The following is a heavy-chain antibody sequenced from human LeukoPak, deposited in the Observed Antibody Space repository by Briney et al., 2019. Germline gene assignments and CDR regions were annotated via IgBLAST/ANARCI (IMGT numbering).Heavy chain of an antibody. V-gene: IGHV4-34*01. D-gene: IGHD2-15*01. CDR3: ARVWGYCCGGSCYRGYYFDY. J-gene: IGHJ4*02. CDR2: INRSGGT. CDR1: GGSFSGYY. Sequence: SETLSLTCAVYGGSFSGYYWSWIRQPPGKGLEWIGEINRSGGTNYNPSLTSRVTISVDTSKNQISLKLSSVTAADTAVYYCARVWGYCCGGSCYRGYYFDYWGQGTLVTVSS.